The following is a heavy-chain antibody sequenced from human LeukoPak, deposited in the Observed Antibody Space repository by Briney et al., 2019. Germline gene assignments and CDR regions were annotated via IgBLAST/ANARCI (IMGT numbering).Heavy chain of an antibody. V-gene: IGHV3-23*01. Sequence: GGSLRLSCAASGFTFSNSVMGWVRQAPGKGLEWVSAIGGSGDSTYYTDSVTGRFTISRDNSKNTLYLQMNSLRAEDTALYYCAKVVRYYDSSGISGGWGQGTLVTVSS. CDR1: GFTFSNSV. D-gene: IGHD3-22*01. J-gene: IGHJ4*02. CDR2: IGGSGDST. CDR3: AKVVRYYDSSGISGG.